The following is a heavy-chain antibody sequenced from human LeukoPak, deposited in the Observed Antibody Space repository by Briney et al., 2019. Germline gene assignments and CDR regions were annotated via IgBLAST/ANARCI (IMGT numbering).Heavy chain of an antibody. D-gene: IGHD2-8*01. CDR1: GGTSSSYT. Sequence: ASVTVSCKASGGTSSSYTISWVRQAPGLGLEWMERIITIYGVENYAQKFQGRVTITADKLTSTAYMDLSSLRSEDTAVYYCARALDCTNGVCFGDDAFDIWGQGTMVTVSS. V-gene: IGHV1-69*02. CDR2: IITIYGVE. J-gene: IGHJ3*02. CDR3: ARALDCTNGVCFGDDAFDI.